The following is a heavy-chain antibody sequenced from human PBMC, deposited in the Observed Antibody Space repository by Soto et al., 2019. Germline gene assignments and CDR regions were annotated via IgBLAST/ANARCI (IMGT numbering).Heavy chain of an antibody. CDR2: IYYSAST. Sequence: QVQLQESGPGLVKPSQTLSLTCTVSGGSISSGGYYWSWLRQHPGKGLVWIGYIYYSASTYYNPYLKSRVTISVDTSKTRFSLKLSAVTASATAVYYCARRYSSGFDYWGQGTLVTVSS. CDR3: ARRYSSGFDY. D-gene: IGHD6-19*01. CDR1: GGSISSGGYY. V-gene: IGHV4-31*03. J-gene: IGHJ4*02.